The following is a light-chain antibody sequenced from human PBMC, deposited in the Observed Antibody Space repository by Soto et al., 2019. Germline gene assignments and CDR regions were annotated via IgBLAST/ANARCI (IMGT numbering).Light chain of an antibody. CDR1: SSDVGAYNY. J-gene: IGLJ1*01. Sequence: QSVLTQPPSASGSPGQSVTISCTGTSSDVGAYNYVSWYQQHPGKAPKLMIYEVSKRPSGVPDRFSGSKSDNTASLTVSGLQAEDEADYYCTSYAGSNNYVFGPGTQLTVL. CDR2: EVS. CDR3: TSYAGSNNYV. V-gene: IGLV2-8*01.